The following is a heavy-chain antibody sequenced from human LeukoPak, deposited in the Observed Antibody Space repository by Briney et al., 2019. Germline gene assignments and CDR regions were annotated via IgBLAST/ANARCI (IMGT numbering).Heavy chain of an antibody. D-gene: IGHD6-25*01. J-gene: IGHJ4*02. CDR3: TTAPDAAI. Sequence: GGSLRLSCAASGFTISNVWMSWARQAPGKGLEWIGLIKSKADGKTTGSAAPVNGRFTISRDDSKNTLYLQLNSLKLDDTSVDYSTTAPDAAIWGQGTLVTVTS. V-gene: IGHV3-15*01. CDR2: IKSKADGKTT. CDR1: GFTISNVW.